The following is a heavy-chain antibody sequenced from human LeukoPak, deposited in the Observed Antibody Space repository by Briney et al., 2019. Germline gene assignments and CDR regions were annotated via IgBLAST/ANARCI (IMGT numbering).Heavy chain of an antibody. D-gene: IGHD5-18*01. CDR1: GFTFSSYA. V-gene: IGHV3-30-3*01. Sequence: GGSLRLSCAASGFTFSSYAMHWVRQAPGKGLEWVAVISYDGSNKYYADSVKGRFTISRDNSKNTLYLQMNSLRAEDTAVYYCAKDVGYGYDYWGQGTLVTVSS. J-gene: IGHJ4*02. CDR2: ISYDGSNK. CDR3: AKDVGYGYDY.